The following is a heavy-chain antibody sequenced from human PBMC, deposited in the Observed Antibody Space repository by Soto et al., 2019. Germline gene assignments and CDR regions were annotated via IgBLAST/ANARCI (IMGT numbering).Heavy chain of an antibody. Sequence: GGSLRLSCAASGFAFSSYAMHWVRQAPGKGLEWVAVISYDGSNKYYADSVKGRFTISRDNSKNTLYLQMNSLRAEDTAVYYCAREEGYCSGFSCYVPGSYYCMDVWGLGTTVTVS. CDR1: GFAFSSYA. J-gene: IGHJ6*02. V-gene: IGHV3-30-3*01. D-gene: IGHD2-15*01. CDR3: AREEGYCSGFSCYVPGSYYCMDV. CDR2: ISYDGSNK.